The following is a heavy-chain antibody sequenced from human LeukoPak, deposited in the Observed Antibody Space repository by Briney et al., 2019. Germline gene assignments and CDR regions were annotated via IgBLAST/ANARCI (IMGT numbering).Heavy chain of an antibody. J-gene: IGHJ4*02. V-gene: IGHV3-15*01. CDR3: TTDRGDYYGSGNYN. CDR1: GFTFSNYG. CDR2: IKSKTDGGTI. D-gene: IGHD3-10*01. Sequence: PRRSLRLSCAASGFTFSNYGMDWVRQAPGKGPEWVGRIKSKTDGGTIDYAAPVKGRFSISRDDSKNILYLQMNSLKTEDTAVYYCTTDRGDYYGSGNYNWGQGTLVTVSS.